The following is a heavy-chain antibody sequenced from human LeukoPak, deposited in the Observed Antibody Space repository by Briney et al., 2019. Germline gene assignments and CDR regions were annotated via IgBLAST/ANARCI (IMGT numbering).Heavy chain of an antibody. Sequence: PSETLSLTCTVSGGSISSSSYYWGWVRQPPGEGLEWIGGVSYSGSTYYKPSLKSRVSVSVDTSYKQFSLKLSSVTAIDTAVYYCARDQSTYDAFDIWGQGTMVTVSS. CDR3: ARDQSTYDAFDI. J-gene: IGHJ3*02. V-gene: IGHV4-39*02. CDR1: GGSISSSSYY. CDR2: VSYSGST. D-gene: IGHD5/OR15-5a*01.